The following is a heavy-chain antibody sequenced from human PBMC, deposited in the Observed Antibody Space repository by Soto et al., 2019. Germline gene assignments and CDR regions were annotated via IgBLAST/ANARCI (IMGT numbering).Heavy chain of an antibody. CDR1: GFTFSNYA. Sequence: EVQLLESGGGLVQPGGSLRLSCAASGFTFSNYAMSWVRQAPGKGLEWVSTITGGGGDTYYADSVKGRFTISRDNSKNTLYMQMNSLRAEDTAVYYCAKKYSYGSGTYLYHFACWGQGTLVTVSS. CDR3: AKKYSYGSGTYLYHFAC. V-gene: IGHV3-23*01. D-gene: IGHD3-10*01. J-gene: IGHJ4*02. CDR2: ITGGGGDT.